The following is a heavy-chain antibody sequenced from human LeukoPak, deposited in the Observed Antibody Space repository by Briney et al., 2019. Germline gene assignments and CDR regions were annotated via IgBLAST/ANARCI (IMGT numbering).Heavy chain of an antibody. D-gene: IGHD6-19*01. V-gene: IGHV3-21*01. Sequence: GGSLRLSCAASGFTFSSYSMNWVRQAPGKGLEWVSSISSCSSYIYYADSVKGRFTISRDNAKNSLYLQMNSLRAEDTAVYYCARAVAGTGWGQGTLVTVSS. CDR1: GFTFSSYS. J-gene: IGHJ4*02. CDR2: ISSCSSYI. CDR3: ARAVAGTG.